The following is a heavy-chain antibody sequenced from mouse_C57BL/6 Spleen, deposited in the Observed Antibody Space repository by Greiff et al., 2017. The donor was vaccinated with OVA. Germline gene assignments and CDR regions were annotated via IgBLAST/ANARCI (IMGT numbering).Heavy chain of an antibody. D-gene: IGHD1-1*01. Sequence: LVESGAELVKPGASVKISCKASGYAFSSYWMNWVKQRPGQGLEWIGQIYPGDGDTNYNGKFKGKATLTAGKSSSTAYVQLSSLTSEDSAVDFCAGWDYCSLDYWGQGTSLTVSS. V-gene: IGHV1-80*01. CDR3: AGWDYCSLDY. J-gene: IGHJ2*02. CDR2: IYPGDGDT. CDR1: GYAFSSYW.